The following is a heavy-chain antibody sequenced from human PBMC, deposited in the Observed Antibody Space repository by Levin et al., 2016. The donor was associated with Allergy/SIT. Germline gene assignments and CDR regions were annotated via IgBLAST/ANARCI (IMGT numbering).Heavy chain of an antibody. CDR3: AKGLKRLDILTEFDP. CDR2: ISANGANT. J-gene: IGHJ5*02. V-gene: IGHV3-23*01. Sequence: GESLKISCAVSRFTFTNYAMTWVRQAPGKGLAWVSDISANGANTNYADSVKGRFTISRDNSKNTLYLQMNSLRAEDTAVYYCAKGLKRLDILTEFDPWGQGTLVTVSS. CDR1: RFTFTNYA. D-gene: IGHD3-9*01.